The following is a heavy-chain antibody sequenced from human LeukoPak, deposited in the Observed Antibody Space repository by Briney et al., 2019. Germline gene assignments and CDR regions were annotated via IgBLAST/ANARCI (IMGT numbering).Heavy chain of an antibody. CDR2: ILYDGSNK. Sequence: GGSLRLSCAASGFTLSRYGMHWVRQAPGKGLEWVVVILYDGSNKYYADSVKGRFTISRDNAKNSLYLQMNNLRAEDTALYYCAREGYDSTGYYYGYWGQGTLVTVSS. CDR3: AREGYDSTGYYYGY. V-gene: IGHV3-30*03. J-gene: IGHJ4*02. D-gene: IGHD3-22*01. CDR1: GFTLSRYG.